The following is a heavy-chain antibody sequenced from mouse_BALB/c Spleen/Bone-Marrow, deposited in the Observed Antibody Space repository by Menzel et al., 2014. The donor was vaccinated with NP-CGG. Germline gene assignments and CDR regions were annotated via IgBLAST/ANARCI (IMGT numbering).Heavy chain of an antibody. CDR2: ITNGGDST. J-gene: IGHJ4*01. CDR1: GFAFSRYD. Sequence: EVNVVESGGGLVKPGGSLKLSCAASGFAFSRYDMSWVRQTPEKRLEWVAYITNGGDSTYYPDTVKGRFTISRDNAKNTLYLQMSSLKSEDTAMYYCVRHKNYYAMDYWGQGTSVTVSS. V-gene: IGHV5-12-1*01. CDR3: VRHKNYYAMDY.